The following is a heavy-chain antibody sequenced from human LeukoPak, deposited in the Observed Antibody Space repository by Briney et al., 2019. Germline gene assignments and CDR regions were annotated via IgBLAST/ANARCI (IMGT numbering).Heavy chain of an antibody. J-gene: IGHJ3*02. CDR1: GFIVSSNY. Sequence: GGSLRLSCAASGFIVSSNYMSWARQPPGKGLEWVSVIYSAGITYYADSVRGRFTISRDNSKNTLYLQMHSLRAEDTAVYYCARFARGFYGSGSREKGDDGFDIWGQGTMVTVSS. CDR2: IYSAGIT. V-gene: IGHV3-66*01. D-gene: IGHD3-10*01. CDR3: ARFARGFYGSGSREKGDDGFDI.